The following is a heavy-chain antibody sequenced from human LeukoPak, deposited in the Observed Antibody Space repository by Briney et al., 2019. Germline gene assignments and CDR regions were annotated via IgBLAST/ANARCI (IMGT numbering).Heavy chain of an antibody. V-gene: IGHV4-4*02. J-gene: IGHJ4*02. CDR2: IYHSGST. Sequence: SGPLSLTCAVSGGSISSSNWRSWARQPPGKGLEWIGEIYHSGSTNYNPSLKSRVTISVDKSKNQFSLKLSSVTAADTAVYYCARDLIPFGGVIADWGQGALVTVSS. CDR3: ARDLIPFGGVIAD. CDR1: GGSISSSNW. D-gene: IGHD3-16*02.